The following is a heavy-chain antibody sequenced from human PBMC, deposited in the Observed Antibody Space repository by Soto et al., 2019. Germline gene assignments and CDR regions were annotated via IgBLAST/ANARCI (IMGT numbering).Heavy chain of an antibody. Sequence: GVPMRVWWAAAGGNCSSYGVHWVSKNTGKGLEREAVISYDGSNKYYADSVKGRFTISRDNSKNTLYLQMNSLRAEDTAVYYCAKDVLRFLEWLAFYGMDVWGQGTTVTVSS. V-gene: IGHV3-30*18. CDR2: ISYDGSNK. D-gene: IGHD3-3*01. J-gene: IGHJ6*02. CDR1: GGNCSSYG. CDR3: AKDVLRFLEWLAFYGMDV.